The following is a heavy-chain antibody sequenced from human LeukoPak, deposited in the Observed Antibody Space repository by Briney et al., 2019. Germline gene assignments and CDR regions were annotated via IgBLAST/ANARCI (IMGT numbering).Heavy chain of an antibody. D-gene: IGHD3-22*01. Sequence: PSETLSLTCTVSGGSISSYYWSWIRQPAGKGLEWVGRIYTSGSTNYNPSLKSRVTMSVDTSKNQFSLKLSSVTAADTAVYYCASAYDTPGHDAFDIWGQGTMVTVSS. J-gene: IGHJ3*02. V-gene: IGHV4-4*07. CDR1: GGSISSYY. CDR3: ASAYDTPGHDAFDI. CDR2: IYTSGST.